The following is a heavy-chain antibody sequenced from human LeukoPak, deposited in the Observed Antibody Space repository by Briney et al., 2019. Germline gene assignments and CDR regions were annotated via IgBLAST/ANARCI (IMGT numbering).Heavy chain of an antibody. D-gene: IGHD3-10*01. CDR1: GFTVSSNY. J-gene: IGHJ3*02. Sequence: GGSLRLSCAASGFTVSSNYMSWIRQAPGKGLEWVSVIYSGGSTYYADSVKGRFTISRDNSKNPRYLQMNSLRAEDTAVYYFARWRLRSGDAFDISAEGTMVTVYS. CDR3: ARWRLRSGDAFDI. V-gene: IGHV3-53*01. CDR2: IYSGGST.